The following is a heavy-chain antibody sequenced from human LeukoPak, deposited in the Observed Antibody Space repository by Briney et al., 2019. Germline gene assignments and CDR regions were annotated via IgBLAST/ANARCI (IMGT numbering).Heavy chain of an antibody. CDR3: ARQRLEAFDI. J-gene: IGHJ3*02. Sequence: NPSETLSLTCTVSGGSISSSSYYWGWIRQPPGKGLEWIGSIYYSGSTYYNPSLKSRVTISVDTSKNQFSLKLSSVTAADTAVYYCARQRLEAFDIWGQGTTVTVSS. CDR1: GGSISSSSYY. CDR2: IYYSGST. V-gene: IGHV4-39*01.